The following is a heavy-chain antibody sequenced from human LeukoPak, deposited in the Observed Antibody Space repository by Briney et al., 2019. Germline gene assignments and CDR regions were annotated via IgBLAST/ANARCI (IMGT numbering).Heavy chain of an antibody. CDR1: GGSISSYY. CDR2: IYTSGST. CDR3: ARDGCSGGSCYSDAFDI. D-gene: IGHD2-15*01. V-gene: IGHV4-4*07. Sequence: SETLSLTCTVSGGSISSYYWSWIRQPAGKGLEWIGRIYTSGSTNYNPSLKSRVTMSVDTSKNQFSLKLSSVTAADTAVYYCARDGCSGGSCYSDAFDIWGQGTMVTVSS. J-gene: IGHJ3*02.